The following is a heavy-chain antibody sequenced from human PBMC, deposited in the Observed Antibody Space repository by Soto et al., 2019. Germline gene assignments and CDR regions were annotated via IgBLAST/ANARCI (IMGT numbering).Heavy chain of an antibody. D-gene: IGHD1-26*01. V-gene: IGHV3-30*18. CDR1: GFTFSDYG. J-gene: IGHJ4*02. CDR3: AKVQLVGATLNYFDY. Sequence: QVQLVESGGGVVQPGRSLRLSCTVYGFTFSDYGIHWVRQAPGKGLEWVAVISYDGGIKHYADSVKGRFTISRDNSKNTLYLQMNSLRAEDTAMYYCAKVQLVGATLNYFDYWGQGILVTVSS. CDR2: ISYDGGIK.